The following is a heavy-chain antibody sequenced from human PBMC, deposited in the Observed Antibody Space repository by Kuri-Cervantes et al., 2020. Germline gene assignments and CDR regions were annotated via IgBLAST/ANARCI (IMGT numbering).Heavy chain of an antibody. CDR1: GFTFDDYG. Sequence: GGSLRLSCAASGFTFDDYGMSWVRQAPGKGLEWVSGINWNGGSTTYADSVKGRFTISRDNAKNSLYLQMNSLRAEDTAVYYCAKLRWELLSLPYFQHWGQGTLVTVSS. CDR3: AKLRWELLSLPYFQH. CDR2: INWNGGST. D-gene: IGHD1-26*01. J-gene: IGHJ1*01. V-gene: IGHV3-20*04.